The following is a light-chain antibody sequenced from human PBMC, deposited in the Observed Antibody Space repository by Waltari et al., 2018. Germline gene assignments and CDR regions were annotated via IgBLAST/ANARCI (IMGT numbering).Light chain of an antibody. J-gene: IGLJ1*01. CDR3: CSYTSSRTLDYV. V-gene: IGLV2-14*02. CDR1: SSDVGNYNL. Sequence: QSGLTQPASVSGSPGQSITISCTGTSSDVGNYNLVPWYQQYPGKAPKLMVYEVTKRTSGVSDRFSGSKSGNTASLTIYGLQSEDEADYYCCSYTSSRTLDYVFGTGTKVTVL. CDR2: EVT.